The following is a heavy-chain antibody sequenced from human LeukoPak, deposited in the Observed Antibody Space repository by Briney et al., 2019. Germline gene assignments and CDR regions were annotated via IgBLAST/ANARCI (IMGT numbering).Heavy chain of an antibody. Sequence: GGSLRLSCTVSGFTVSSDSMSWVRQAPGKGLEWVSFIYSGGSSHYSDSVKGRFTISRDNSKNTLYLQMNSLRAEDTAVYYCARRAGAYSHPYDYWGQGTLVTVSS. CDR2: IYSGGSS. D-gene: IGHD4/OR15-4a*01. CDR1: GFTVSSDS. J-gene: IGHJ4*02. V-gene: IGHV3-53*01. CDR3: ARRAGAYSHPYDY.